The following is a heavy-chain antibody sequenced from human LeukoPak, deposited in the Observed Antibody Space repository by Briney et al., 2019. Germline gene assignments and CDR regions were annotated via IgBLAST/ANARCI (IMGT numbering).Heavy chain of an antibody. D-gene: IGHD5-24*01. V-gene: IGHV1-2*02. J-gene: IGHJ4*02. CDR1: GYTFTGYY. CDR2: INPNSGGT. Sequence: ASVTVSCKASGYTFTGYYMHWLRQAPGQGLDWMGWINPNSGGTNYAQKFQSSVTITRDTSISTAYMELSRLRSDETDVYYCARVGKGRWLQNHWGQGTLVTVSS. CDR3: ARVGKGRWLQNH.